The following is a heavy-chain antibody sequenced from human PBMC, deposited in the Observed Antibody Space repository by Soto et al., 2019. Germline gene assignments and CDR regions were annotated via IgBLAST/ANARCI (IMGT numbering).Heavy chain of an antibody. Sequence: GGSLRLSCAASGFTFSSYAMHWVSQTPGNGLEWVAVISYDGSNKYYADSVKGRFTISRDNSKNTLYLQMNSLRAEDTAVYYCAREVIVVVPAAQRGWFDPWGQGTLVTVSS. V-gene: IGHV3-30-3*01. CDR1: GFTFSSYA. CDR3: AREVIVVVPAAQRGWFDP. CDR2: ISYDGSNK. J-gene: IGHJ5*02. D-gene: IGHD2-2*01.